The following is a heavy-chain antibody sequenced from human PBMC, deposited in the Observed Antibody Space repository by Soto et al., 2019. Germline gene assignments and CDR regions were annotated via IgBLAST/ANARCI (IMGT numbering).Heavy chain of an antibody. Sequence: PSETLSLTCTVSGGSISSGGYYWSWIRQHPGKGPEWIGYIYYSGSTYYNPSLKSRVTISVDTSKNQFSLKLTSVTAADTAVYFCARDTAGQWISTDGSEYYYTDVWGKGTTVTVSS. CDR1: GGSISSGGYY. CDR3: ARDTAGQWISTDGSEYYYTDV. D-gene: IGHD6-25*01. CDR2: IYYSGST. V-gene: IGHV4-31*03. J-gene: IGHJ6*03.